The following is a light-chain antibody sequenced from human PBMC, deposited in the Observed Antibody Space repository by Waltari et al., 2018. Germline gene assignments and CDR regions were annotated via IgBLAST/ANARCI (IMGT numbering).Light chain of an antibody. CDR1: QLGNKY. Sequence: SYELTQSPSLSMSPGQTASITCSGDQLGNKYISWYQQKPGQSPVLLIFQDNMRPSGIPERFSGSNSGNTATLTISGTQAVDEADYYCQAWDSNRYVIFGGGTKLTVL. CDR2: QDN. CDR3: QAWDSNRYVI. V-gene: IGLV3-1*01. J-gene: IGLJ2*01.